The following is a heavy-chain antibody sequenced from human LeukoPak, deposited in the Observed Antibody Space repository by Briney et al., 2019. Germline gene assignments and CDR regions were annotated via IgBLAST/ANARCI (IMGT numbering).Heavy chain of an antibody. Sequence: ALRLSFSGSRFTLDDYALHWVRQTPGEGLEWVSGISGSIGYADSVKGRFTISRDNAKNSLYLQMNSLRAEDTALYYCAKDTSLAAAGTFDYWGQGTLVTVSS. CDR3: AKDTSLAAAGTFDY. CDR2: ISGSI. D-gene: IGHD6-13*01. CDR1: RFTLDDYA. V-gene: IGHV3-9*01. J-gene: IGHJ4*02.